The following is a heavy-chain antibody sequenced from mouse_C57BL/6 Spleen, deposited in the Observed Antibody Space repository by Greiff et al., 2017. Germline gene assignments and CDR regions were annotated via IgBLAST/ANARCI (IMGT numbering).Heavy chain of an antibody. J-gene: IGHJ1*03. CDR1: GYTFTSYW. Sequence: QVHVKQPGAELVKPGASVKLSCKASGYTFTSYWMHWVKQRPGRGLEWIGRIDPNSGGTKYNEKFKSKATLTVDKPSSTAYMQLSSLTSEDSAVYYCARDWDGDFDVWGTGTTVTVSS. CDR2: IDPNSGGT. D-gene: IGHD4-1*01. V-gene: IGHV1-72*01. CDR3: ARDWDGDFDV.